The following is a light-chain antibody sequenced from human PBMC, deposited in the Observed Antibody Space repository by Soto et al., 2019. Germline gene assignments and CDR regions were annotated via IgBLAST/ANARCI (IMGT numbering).Light chain of an antibody. CDR1: QSVSSY. Sequence: DIVLTLSPSALSLSTGDRATLSCRASQSVSSYLAWYQQKPGQAPRLLIYDASNRATGIPARFSGSGSGTDFTLTISSLEPEDFAVYYCQQRSKWPPAFGQGGRLAIK. V-gene: IGKV3-11*01. J-gene: IGKJ5*01. CDR3: QQRSKWPPA. CDR2: DAS.